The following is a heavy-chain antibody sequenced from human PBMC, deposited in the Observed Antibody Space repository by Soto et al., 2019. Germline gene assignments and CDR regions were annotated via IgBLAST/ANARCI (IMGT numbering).Heavy chain of an antibody. D-gene: IGHD3-9*01. V-gene: IGHV4-39*01. CDR2: IYYSGST. Sequence: SETLSLTCTVSGGSISSSSYYWGWIRQPPGKGLEWIGSIYYSGSTYYNPSLKSRVTISVDTSKNQFSLKLSSVTAADTAVYYCARPLLRYFDYDYWGQGTLVTVSS. CDR1: GGSISSSSYY. J-gene: IGHJ4*02. CDR3: ARPLLRYFDYDY.